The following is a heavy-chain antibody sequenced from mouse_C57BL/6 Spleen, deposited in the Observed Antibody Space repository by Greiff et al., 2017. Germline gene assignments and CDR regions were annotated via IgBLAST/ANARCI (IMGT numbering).Heavy chain of an antibody. V-gene: IGHV1-63*01. J-gene: IGHJ2*01. Sequence: QVQLQQSGAELVRPGTSVKMSCKASGYTFTNYWIGWAKQRPGHGLEWIGDIYPGGGYTNYNEKFKGKATLTADKSSSTAYMQFSSLTSEDSAIYYCARREEGYGYPFDCWGQSTTLTVSS. CDR3: ARREEGYGYPFDC. CDR2: IYPGGGYT. CDR1: GYTFTNYW. D-gene: IGHD2-2*01.